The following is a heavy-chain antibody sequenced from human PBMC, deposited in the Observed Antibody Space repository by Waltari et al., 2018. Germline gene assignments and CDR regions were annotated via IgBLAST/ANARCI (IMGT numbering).Heavy chain of an antibody. CDR2: IYWNADK. CDR1: GFSLSTSGVG. V-gene: IGHV2-5*01. J-gene: IGHJ4*02. Sequence: QITLKESGPTLVKPTQTLTLTCTFSGFSLSTSGVGVGWIRQPPGKALEWLALIYWNADKRYSSTLKSRLTSTKDTSKNQVVLTMTNMDPVDTATYYCAHSRFGEFIVLGDYFDYWGQGTLVTVSS. D-gene: IGHD3-10*01. CDR3: AHSRFGEFIVLGDYFDY.